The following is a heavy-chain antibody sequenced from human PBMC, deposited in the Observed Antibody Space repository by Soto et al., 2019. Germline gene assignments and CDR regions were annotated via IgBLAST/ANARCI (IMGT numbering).Heavy chain of an antibody. CDR1: GGSFSGYY. Sequence: SETLSLTCAVYGGSFSGYYWSWIRQPPGKGLEWIGEINHSGSTNYNPSLKSRVTISVDTSKNQFSLKLSSVTAADTAVYYCARDQGYSSSWSLGNYYYYYGMDVWGQGTTVTVSS. V-gene: IGHV4-34*01. J-gene: IGHJ6*02. CDR3: ARDQGYSSSWSLGNYYYYYGMDV. CDR2: INHSGST. D-gene: IGHD6-13*01.